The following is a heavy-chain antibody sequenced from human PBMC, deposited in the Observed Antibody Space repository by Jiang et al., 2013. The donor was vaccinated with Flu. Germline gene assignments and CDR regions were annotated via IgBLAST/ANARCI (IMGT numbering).Heavy chain of an antibody. V-gene: IGHV3-74*01. Sequence: QLVESGGGLVQPGGSLRLSCAASGFTFATYWMYWVRQAPGKGLAWVSRXKSDGSHTIYADSVKGRFTVPRGYAKNTMFLQMNSLRVEDTALYYCATNPGYWGQGTLVTVSS. J-gene: IGHJ4*02. CDR2: XKSDGSHT. CDR1: GFTFATYW. CDR3: ATNPGY.